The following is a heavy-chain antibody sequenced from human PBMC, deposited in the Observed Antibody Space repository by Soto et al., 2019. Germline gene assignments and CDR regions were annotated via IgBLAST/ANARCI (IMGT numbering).Heavy chain of an antibody. CDR3: ARYYSGGGSAPDC. Sequence: QVQLVESGGGVVQPGRSLRLSCAASGFTFSSYGRHWVRQAPGKGLEWVAVIWDDGSNKYYADSVKGRFTISRDNSKNTLYLQMVSLRAEGTDVYYCARYYSGGGSAPDCWGQGALVTVS. V-gene: IGHV3-33*01. J-gene: IGHJ4*02. CDR1: GFTFSSYG. D-gene: IGHD2-15*01. CDR2: IWDDGSNK.